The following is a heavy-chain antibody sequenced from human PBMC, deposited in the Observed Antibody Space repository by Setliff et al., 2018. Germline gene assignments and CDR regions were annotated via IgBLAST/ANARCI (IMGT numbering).Heavy chain of an antibody. V-gene: IGHV4-39*07. CDR1: GGSISSSSYY. Sequence: SETLSLTCTVSGGSISSSSYYWGWIRQPPGKGLEWIWSIYYSGSTYYNPSLKSRVTISVDTSKNQFSLKLSSVTAADTAVYYCARVNQYSSVWYNYYYGMDVWGQGTTVTVSS. J-gene: IGHJ6*02. CDR3: ARVNQYSSVWYNYYYGMDV. CDR2: IYYSGST. D-gene: IGHD6-19*01.